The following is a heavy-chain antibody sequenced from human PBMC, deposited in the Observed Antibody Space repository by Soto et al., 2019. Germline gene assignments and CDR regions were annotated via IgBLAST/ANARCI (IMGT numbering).Heavy chain of an antibody. Sequence: EVQLVASGGGLVQPGGSLRLSCVASGFTFSAYPMNWVRQAPGKGLEWLSHIDKDSDSKYYADSVKGRFTISRDNGRNSLYLQMNSLRVEDTAVYSCTRAAGRREDFWGQGTLVTVSS. J-gene: IGHJ4*02. CDR3: TRAAGRREDF. V-gene: IGHV3-48*01. CDR2: IDKDSDSK. D-gene: IGHD1-1*01. CDR1: GFTFSAYP.